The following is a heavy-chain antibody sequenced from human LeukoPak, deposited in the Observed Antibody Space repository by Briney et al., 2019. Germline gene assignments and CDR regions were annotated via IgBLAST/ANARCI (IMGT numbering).Heavy chain of an antibody. Sequence: GGSLRLSCAASGFIFSNYGMHWVRQAPGKGLEWVAIISNDGSKRYYADSVRGRFTISRENFKNTLNLQMSSLRAEDTAVYYCAKDLDAVAVAGSPLDYWGQGNLVTVSS. CDR1: GFIFSNYG. CDR2: ISNDGSKR. D-gene: IGHD6-19*01. V-gene: IGHV3-30*18. CDR3: AKDLDAVAVAGSPLDY. J-gene: IGHJ4*02.